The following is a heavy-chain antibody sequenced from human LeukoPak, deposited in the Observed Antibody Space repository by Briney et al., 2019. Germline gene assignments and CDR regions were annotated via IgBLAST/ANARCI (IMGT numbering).Heavy chain of an antibody. CDR1: GFTFYSQW. CDR2: IKGDVSYA. D-gene: IGHD3-3*01. V-gene: IGHV3-74*01. CDR3: ARDNDFWSLDY. J-gene: IGHJ4*02. Sequence: GGSLRLSCGAPGFTFYSQWMDWGRPAPGEGVVWVSRIKGDVSYANYADSVKGRFTISRDNAKNTLYLQMNSLRVEDTAVYYCARDNDFWSLDYWGQGALVTVSS.